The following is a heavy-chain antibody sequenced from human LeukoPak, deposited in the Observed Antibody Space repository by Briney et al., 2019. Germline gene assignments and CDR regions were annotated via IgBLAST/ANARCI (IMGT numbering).Heavy chain of an antibody. CDR1: GYTFTGYY. V-gene: IGHV1-2*02. D-gene: IGHD4-17*01. CDR3: ARDYGDYQGSNWFDP. Sequence: ASVKVSCKASGYTFTGYYMHWVRQAPGQGLEWMGWINPNSGGTNYAQKFQGRVTMTRDTSISTAYMELSRLRSDDTAVYYCARDYGDYQGSNWFDPWGQGTLVTVSS. J-gene: IGHJ5*02. CDR2: INPNSGGT.